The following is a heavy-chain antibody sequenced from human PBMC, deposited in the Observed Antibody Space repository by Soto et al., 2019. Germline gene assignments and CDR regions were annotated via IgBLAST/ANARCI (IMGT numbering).Heavy chain of an antibody. CDR2: IIPIFGTA. Sequence: SVKVSCKASGGTFSSYAISWVRQAPGQGLEWMGGIIPIFGTANYAQKFQGRVTITADESTSTAYMELSSLRSEDTAVYYCASGSQWLDLFDYWGQGTLVTVSS. D-gene: IGHD6-19*01. J-gene: IGHJ4*02. CDR1: GGTFSSYA. CDR3: ASGSQWLDLFDY. V-gene: IGHV1-69*13.